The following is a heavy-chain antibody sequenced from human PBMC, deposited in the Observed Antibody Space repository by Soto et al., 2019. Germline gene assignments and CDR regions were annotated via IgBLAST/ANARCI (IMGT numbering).Heavy chain of an antibody. CDR1: GYTFTTYG. D-gene: IGHD3-10*01. J-gene: IGHJ5*02. V-gene: IGHV1-18*01. Sequence: QVQLVQSGAEVKKPGASVKVSCKASGYTFTTYGISWVRQAPGQGLEWMGWISGYNGNTNYAQKFQGRVTMTTDTSTPTSYMDLRSLRSDDTAMYYCARDYYGSGRLNAHNWFDPWGQGTLVTVSS. CDR2: ISGYNGNT. CDR3: ARDYYGSGRLNAHNWFDP.